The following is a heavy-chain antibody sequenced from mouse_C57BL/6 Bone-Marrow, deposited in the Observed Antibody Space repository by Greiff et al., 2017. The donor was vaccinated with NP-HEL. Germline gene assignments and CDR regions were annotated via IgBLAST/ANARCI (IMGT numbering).Heavy chain of an antibody. D-gene: IGHD1-1*01. CDR1: GYTFTSYW. CDR2: IDPNSGGT. V-gene: IGHV1-72*01. Sequence: VQLKQPGAELVKPGASVKLSCKASGYTFTSYWMHWVKQRPGRGLEWIGRIDPNSGGTKYNEKFKSKATLTVDKPSSTAYMQLSSLTSEDSAVYYCARRDFTTGLGFDYWGQGTTLTVSS. J-gene: IGHJ2*01. CDR3: ARRDFTTGLGFDY.